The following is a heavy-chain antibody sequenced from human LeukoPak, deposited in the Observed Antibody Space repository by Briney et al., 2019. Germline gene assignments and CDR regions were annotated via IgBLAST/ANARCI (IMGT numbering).Heavy chain of an antibody. Sequence: PGGSLRLSCAASGFTFSSYAMHWVRQAPGKGLEWVAVISYDGSNKYYADSVKGRFTISRDNSKNTLYLQMNSLRAEDMAVYYCARVRDAYNYFHYWGQGTLVTVSS. CDR2: ISYDGSNK. CDR3: ARVRDAYNYFHY. V-gene: IGHV3-30-3*01. J-gene: IGHJ4*02. CDR1: GFTFSSYA. D-gene: IGHD2-2*01.